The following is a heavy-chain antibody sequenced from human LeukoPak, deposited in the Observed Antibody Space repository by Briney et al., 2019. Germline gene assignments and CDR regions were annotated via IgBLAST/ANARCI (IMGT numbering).Heavy chain of an antibody. V-gene: IGHV4-59*01. D-gene: IGHD3-9*01. J-gene: IGHJ3*02. CDR3: ARVNILTGFYAFDI. CDR1: GGSISSYY. Sequence: SETLSLTCTVSGGSISSYYWSWIRQPPGKGLEWIGYIYYSGSTNYNPSLKSRVTISVDTSKNQFSLKLSSVTAADTAVYYCARVNILTGFYAFDIWGQGTMVTVSS. CDR2: IYYSGST.